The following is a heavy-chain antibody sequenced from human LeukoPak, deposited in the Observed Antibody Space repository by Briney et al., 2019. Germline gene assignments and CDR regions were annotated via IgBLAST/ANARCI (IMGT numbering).Heavy chain of an antibody. CDR1: GFTFSSYA. Sequence: GGSLRLSCAASGFTFSSYAMSWVRQAPGKGLEWVSAISGSGGSTYYADSVKGRFTISRDNSKNTLYLQMNSLRAEDTAVYYCAKDYEGIVGATGIDYWGQGTLVTVSS. CDR2: ISGSGGST. D-gene: IGHD1-26*01. J-gene: IGHJ4*02. CDR3: AKDYEGIVGATGIDY. V-gene: IGHV3-23*01.